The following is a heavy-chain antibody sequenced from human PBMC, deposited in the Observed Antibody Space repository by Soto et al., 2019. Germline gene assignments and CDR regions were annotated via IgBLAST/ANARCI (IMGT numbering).Heavy chain of an antibody. J-gene: IGHJ4*02. Sequence: SETLSLTCTVSGGSISSSSYYWGWIRQPPGKGLEWIGSIYYSGSTYYNPSLKSRVTISVDTSKNQFSLKLSSVTAADTAVYYCASFDDYGDYFDYWGQGTLDTVSS. CDR1: GGSISSSSYY. D-gene: IGHD4-17*01. CDR2: IYYSGST. CDR3: ASFDDYGDYFDY. V-gene: IGHV4-39*01.